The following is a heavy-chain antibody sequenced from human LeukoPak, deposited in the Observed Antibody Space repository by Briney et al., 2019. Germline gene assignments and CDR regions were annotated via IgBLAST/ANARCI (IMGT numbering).Heavy chain of an antibody. D-gene: IGHD3-10*01. V-gene: IGHV3-53*01. CDR1: GFTVSSNY. J-gene: IGHJ5*02. CDR3: ARGKMGDYYGSGSYGHWFDP. CDR2: IYNGGST. Sequence: PGGSLRLSCAASGFTVSSNYMSWVRQAPGKGLEWVSLIYNGGSTYYADSVKGRFTISRDNSNNTLSLQMNSLRAEDTAVYYCARGKMGDYYGSGSYGHWFDPWGQGTLVTVSS.